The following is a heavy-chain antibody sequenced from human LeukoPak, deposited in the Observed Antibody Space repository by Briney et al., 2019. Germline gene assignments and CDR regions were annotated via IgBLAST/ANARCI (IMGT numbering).Heavy chain of an antibody. V-gene: IGHV4-39*01. D-gene: IGHD4-17*01. CDR3: ARHSADYGDFSNWFDP. J-gene: IGHJ5*02. Sequence: PSETLSLTCTVSGGSISSSSYYWGWIRQPPGKGLEWIGSIYYSGSTYYNPSLKSRVTISVDTSKNQFSLKLSSVTAADTAVYYCARHSADYGDFSNWFDPWGRGTLVTVSS. CDR2: IYYSGST. CDR1: GGSISSSSYY.